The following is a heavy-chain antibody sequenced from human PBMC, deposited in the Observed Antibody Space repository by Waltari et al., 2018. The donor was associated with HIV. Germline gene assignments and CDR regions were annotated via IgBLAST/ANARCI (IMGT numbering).Heavy chain of an antibody. V-gene: IGHV3-33*01. Sequence: QVQLVESGGGVVQPGRSLRLSCAASGFTFSSYGMHWVRQAPGKGLEWVALIWYDGNNKYFADSVKGRFTISRDKSKSTLYLQMNSLRAEDTAVYYCARSDFWSGYWSWDYYYGMDVWGQGTTVTVSS. CDR3: ARSDFWSGYWSWDYYYGMDV. J-gene: IGHJ6*02. CDR1: GFTFSSYG. CDR2: IWYDGNNK. D-gene: IGHD3-3*01.